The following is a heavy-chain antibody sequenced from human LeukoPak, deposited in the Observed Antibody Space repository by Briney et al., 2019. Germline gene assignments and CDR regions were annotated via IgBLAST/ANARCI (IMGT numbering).Heavy chain of an antibody. CDR3: ARGRVRDGYFDY. CDR1: GGSISSGGYY. D-gene: IGHD5-24*01. J-gene: IGHJ4*02. CDR2: IYHSGST. V-gene: IGHV4-30-2*01. Sequence: PSQTLSLTCTVSGGSISSGGYYWSWIRQPPGKGLEWIGYIYHSGSTYYNPSLKSRVTISVDRSKNQFSLKLSSVTAADTAVYYCARGRVRDGYFDYWGQGTLVTVSS.